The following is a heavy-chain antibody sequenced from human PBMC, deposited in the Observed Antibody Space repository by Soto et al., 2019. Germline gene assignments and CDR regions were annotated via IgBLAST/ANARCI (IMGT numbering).Heavy chain of an antibody. Sequence: SETLSLTCTVSGGSISRYYWNWIRQPPGKGLEWIGYIYYSGSTNYNPSLKSRVTISVDTSKNQFSLKLSSVTAADTAVYYCARDPGSGSYYGWFDPWGQGTLVTVS. D-gene: IGHD3-10*01. CDR2: IYYSGST. J-gene: IGHJ5*02. CDR3: ARDPGSGSYYGWFDP. V-gene: IGHV4-59*01. CDR1: GGSISRYY.